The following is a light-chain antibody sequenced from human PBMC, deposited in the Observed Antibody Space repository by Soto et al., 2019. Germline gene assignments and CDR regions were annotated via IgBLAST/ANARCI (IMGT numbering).Light chain of an antibody. J-gene: IGLJ2*01. CDR2: NTN. CDR1: SGSVSTNYY. CDR3: VLYMGLGFPV. V-gene: IGLV8-61*01. Sequence: QTVVTQEPSVSVAPGGTVTFTCGFSSGSVSTNYYPSWYQQTPGEDPRTLIYNTNRSSSGVPDRFSGSILVNKAALTITGAQVYHESDYYCVLYMGLGFPVFGGVTKLTVL.